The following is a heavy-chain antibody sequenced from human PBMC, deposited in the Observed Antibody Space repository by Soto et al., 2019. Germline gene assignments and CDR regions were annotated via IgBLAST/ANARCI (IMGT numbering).Heavy chain of an antibody. CDR3: ARVPSP. V-gene: IGHV4-30-2*01. CDR2: IYHIGST. Sequence: QLPLQESGSGLVKPSQTLSLTCAVSGGSISSGGYSWSWIRQPPGKGLEWIGYIYHIGSTYYNPSLKSRVTISVDRSKNQFSLKLTSVTAADTAVYYCARVPSPWGQGTLVTVSS. J-gene: IGHJ5*02. CDR1: GGSISSGGYS.